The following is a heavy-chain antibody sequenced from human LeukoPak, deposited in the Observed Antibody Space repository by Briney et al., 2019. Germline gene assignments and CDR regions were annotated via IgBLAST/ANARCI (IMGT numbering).Heavy chain of an antibody. D-gene: IGHD3-3*02. Sequence: ASVKVSCKASGYTFTTYGISWVRQAPGQGLEWMGWINPYNGDTNYAQKLQGRVTMTTETSTGTAYMELRSLRSDDTAVYYCARDHFADGYYFDYWGQGTLVTVSS. J-gene: IGHJ4*02. V-gene: IGHV1-18*01. CDR3: ARDHFADGYYFDY. CDR1: GYTFTTYG. CDR2: INPYNGDT.